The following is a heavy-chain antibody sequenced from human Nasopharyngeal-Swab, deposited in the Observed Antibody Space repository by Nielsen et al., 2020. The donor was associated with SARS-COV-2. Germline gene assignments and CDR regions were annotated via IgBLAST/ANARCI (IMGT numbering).Heavy chain of an antibody. J-gene: IGHJ4*02. Sequence: WVRQAPGQGFEWMGGIIPTLNTPNYARKFQGRISITTDDSTSTAYLELRGLRSDDTAVYYCARVSGDPSGPADSWGQGTLVTVSS. CDR2: IIPTLNTP. V-gene: IGHV1-69*16. D-gene: IGHD7-27*01. CDR3: ARVSGDPSGPADS.